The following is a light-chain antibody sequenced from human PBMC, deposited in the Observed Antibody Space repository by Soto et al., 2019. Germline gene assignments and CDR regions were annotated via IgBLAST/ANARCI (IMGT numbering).Light chain of an antibody. Sequence: DIHMTQSPSTLSASACDRGTITCRVRQNNRALVAWYQQKPGKAPKLLIYKASNLYSGVPSRFSGSASGTEFTLTISSLQPDDFATYYCQQYNGYSTWTFGQGTKVDIK. CDR3: QQYNGYSTWT. V-gene: IGKV1-5*03. CDR2: KAS. J-gene: IGKJ1*01. CDR1: QNNRAL.